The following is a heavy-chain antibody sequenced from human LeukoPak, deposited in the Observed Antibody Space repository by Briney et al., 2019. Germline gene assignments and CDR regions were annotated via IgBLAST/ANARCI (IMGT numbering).Heavy chain of an antibody. D-gene: IGHD4-17*01. V-gene: IGHV3-7*05. CDR2: IKEDGSEK. CDR3: ARDGAPNAFDI. CDR1: GFTFSKYA. J-gene: IGHJ3*02. Sequence: GGSLRLSCAASGFTFSKYAMSWVRQAPGKGLEWVAKIKEDGSEKYCVDSVKGRFTISRDNAKNSLYLQMNSLRAEDTALYYCARDGAPNAFDIWGQGTMVTVSS.